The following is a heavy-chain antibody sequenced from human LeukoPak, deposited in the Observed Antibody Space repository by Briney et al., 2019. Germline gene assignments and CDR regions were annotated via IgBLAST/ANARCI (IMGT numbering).Heavy chain of an antibody. CDR2: INPNSGDT. Sequence: ASVKVSCKASGYSFIGYYMHWVRQAPGQGLEWMGWINPNSGDTNYAQKFQGGVTVTRDTSINTAYMELRRLRSDDTAVYYCARGPVVLLDWGQGTLVTVSS. V-gene: IGHV1-2*02. J-gene: IGHJ4*02. D-gene: IGHD4-23*01. CDR3: ARGPVVLLD. CDR1: GYSFIGYY.